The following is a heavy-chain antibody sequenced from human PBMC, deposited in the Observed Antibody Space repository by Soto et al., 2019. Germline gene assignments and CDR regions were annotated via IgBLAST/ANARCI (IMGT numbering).Heavy chain of an antibody. CDR1: GFTFSTYS. CDR2: ISSSSSTI. Sequence: GGSLRLSCAASGFTFSTYSMNWVRQAPGKGLEWVSYISSSSSTIFYTDSVKGRFTVSRDNAKSSLYLQMNSLRAEDTAVYYCASDIRDGYKVHGYWGQGTLVTVSS. D-gene: IGHD5-12*01. J-gene: IGHJ4*02. V-gene: IGHV3-48*01. CDR3: ASDIRDGYKVHGY.